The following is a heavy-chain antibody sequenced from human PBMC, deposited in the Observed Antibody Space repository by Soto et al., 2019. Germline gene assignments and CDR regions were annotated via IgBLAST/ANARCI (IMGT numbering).Heavy chain of an antibody. CDR3: AAFDPGPMGFDP. J-gene: IGHJ5*02. Sequence: ASVKVSCKASGYTFTSYYMHWVRQAPGQGLEWMGIINPSGGSTSYAQKFQGRVTMTRDTSTSTAYMELSSLRSEDTAFYYCAAFDPGPMGFDPWGQGTLVTVSS. D-gene: IGHD3-3*02. V-gene: IGHV1-46*01. CDR2: INPSGGST. CDR1: GYTFTSYY.